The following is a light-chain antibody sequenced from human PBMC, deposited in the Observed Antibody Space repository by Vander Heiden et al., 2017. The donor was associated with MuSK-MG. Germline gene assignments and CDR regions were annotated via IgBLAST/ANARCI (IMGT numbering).Light chain of an antibody. J-gene: IGKJ4*01. CDR3: QQRSNWPRLT. V-gene: IGKV3-11*01. CDR1: QSVSSY. Sequence: ESVLTQSAATLSLSPGERATLSCRASQSVSSYLAWYQQKPGQAPRLLIYDASNRATGIPARFSGSGSGTDFTLTISSLEPEDFAVYYCQQRSNWPRLTFGGGTKVEIK. CDR2: DAS.